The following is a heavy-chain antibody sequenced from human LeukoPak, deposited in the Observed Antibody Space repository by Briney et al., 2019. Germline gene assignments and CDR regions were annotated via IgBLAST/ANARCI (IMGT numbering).Heavy chain of an antibody. D-gene: IGHD4/OR15-4a*01. Sequence: GGTLRLSCEASGFSFSSYGMSWVRQAPGEGLEWVSGFSASDGSRYYADSVKGRFTISRDNSKNTLYLQMNSLRAEDTALYYCAKALSSMEQTPAFDYWGQGTLVTVSS. CDR2: FSASDGSR. V-gene: IGHV3-23*01. J-gene: IGHJ4*02. CDR3: AKALSSMEQTPAFDY. CDR1: GFSFSSYG.